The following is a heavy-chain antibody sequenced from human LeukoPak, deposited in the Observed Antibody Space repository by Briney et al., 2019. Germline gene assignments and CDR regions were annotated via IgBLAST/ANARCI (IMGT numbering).Heavy chain of an antibody. D-gene: IGHD3-10*01. CDR2: IKSRTDGETT. CDR3: TTDLGTYYHGSQRLIPIDY. Sequence: GGSLRLSCVDSGFTFTNAWMSWVRQAPGKGLEWIGRIKSRTDGETTNYAEPVRGRFTISRDDSKSAVYLQMNSLKIEDTAVYYCTTDLGTYYHGSQRLIPIDYWGQGTLVTVSS. J-gene: IGHJ4*02. CDR1: GFTFTNAW. V-gene: IGHV3-15*01.